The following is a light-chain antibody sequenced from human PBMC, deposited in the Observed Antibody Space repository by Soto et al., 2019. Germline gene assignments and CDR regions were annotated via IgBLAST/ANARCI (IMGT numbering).Light chain of an antibody. V-gene: IGLV1-51*02. CDR2: ENN. J-gene: IGLJ3*02. CDR3: GTWDSSLSAGV. CDR1: SPNIGNKY. Sequence: QSVLTQPPSVSAAPGQKVTISCSGSSPNIGNKYVSWYQQLPGTAPKLLIYENNRRPSGIPDRFSGSKSGTSATLGITGLQTGDEADYYCGTWDSSLSAGVFGGGTKLTVL.